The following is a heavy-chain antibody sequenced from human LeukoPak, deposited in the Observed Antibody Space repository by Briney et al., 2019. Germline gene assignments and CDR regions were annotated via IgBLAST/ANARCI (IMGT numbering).Heavy chain of an antibody. CDR2: IVVGSGNT. D-gene: IGHD6-13*01. Sequence: SVKVSCKASGFTFTSSAVQWVRQARGQRLEWIGWIVVGSGNTNYAQKFQERVTITRDMSTSTAYMELSSLRSEDTAVYYCASLSPYSSSPDFEYFQHWGQGTLVTVSS. V-gene: IGHV1-58*01. CDR1: GFTFTSSA. CDR3: ASLSPYSSSPDFEYFQH. J-gene: IGHJ1*01.